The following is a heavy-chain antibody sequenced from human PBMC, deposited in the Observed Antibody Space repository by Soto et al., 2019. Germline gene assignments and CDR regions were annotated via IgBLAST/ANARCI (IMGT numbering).Heavy chain of an antibody. CDR2: ISYDGSNK. Sequence: QVQLVESGGGVVQPGRSLRLSCAASGSTFSSYAMHWVRQAPGKGLEWVAVISYDGSNKYYADSVKGRFTISRDNSKNPLYLQMNSLRAEDTAVYYCARGLEYSSSSGSDYWGQGTLVTVSS. V-gene: IGHV3-30-3*01. CDR3: ARGLEYSSSSGSDY. J-gene: IGHJ4*02. D-gene: IGHD6-6*01. CDR1: GSTFSSYA.